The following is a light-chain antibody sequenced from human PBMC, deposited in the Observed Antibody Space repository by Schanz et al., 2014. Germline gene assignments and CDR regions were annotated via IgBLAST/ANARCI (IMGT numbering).Light chain of an antibody. Sequence: QSVLTQPPSASGPPGQRVTISCFGSSSNVGSNYVYWYQQFPGMAPKLLIYGNYQRPSGVPDRFSGSKSGTSASLAITGLQAEDEADYYCQSYDSSLSGYVFGIGTKLTVL. V-gene: IGLV1-47*02. CDR2: GNY. J-gene: IGLJ1*01. CDR3: QSYDSSLSGYV. CDR1: SSNVGSNY.